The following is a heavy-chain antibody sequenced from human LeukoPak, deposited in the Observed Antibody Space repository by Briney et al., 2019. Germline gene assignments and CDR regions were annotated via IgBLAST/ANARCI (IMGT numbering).Heavy chain of an antibody. CDR2: MNPNSGNT. CDR3: AREGAAADPDY. J-gene: IGHJ4*02. D-gene: IGHD6-13*01. V-gene: IGHV1-8*03. CDR1: GYTFTSYG. Sequence: ASVKVSCKASGYTFTSYGINWVRQATGQGLEWMGWMNPNSGNTGYAQKFQGRVTITRNTSISTAYMELSSLRSEDTAVYYCAREGAAADPDYWGQGTLVTVSS.